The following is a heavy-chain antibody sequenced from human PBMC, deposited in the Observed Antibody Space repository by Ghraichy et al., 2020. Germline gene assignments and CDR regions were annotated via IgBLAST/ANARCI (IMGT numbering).Heavy chain of an antibody. D-gene: IGHD4-23*01. CDR1: GGSISSYY. CDR3: ARCHDYGGNSLEYYFDY. Sequence: SETLSLTCTVSGGSISSYYWSWIRQPPGKGLEWIGYIYTSGSTNYNPSLKSRVTISVDTSKNQFSLKLSSVTAADTAVYYCARCHDYGGNSLEYYFDYWGQGTLVTVSS. CDR2: IYTSGST. J-gene: IGHJ4*02. V-gene: IGHV4-4*09.